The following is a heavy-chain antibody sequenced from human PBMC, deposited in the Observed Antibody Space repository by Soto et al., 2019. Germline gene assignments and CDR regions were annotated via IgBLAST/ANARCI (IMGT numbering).Heavy chain of an antibody. V-gene: IGHV4-30-4*01. D-gene: IGHD2-2*01. CDR1: GGSFSRGDYY. CDR2: IYYSGCT. J-gene: IGHJ6*02. Sequence: QVQLQESGPGLVKPSQTLSLTCTVSGGSFSRGDYYWGWFRQPPGKGLEWFGYIYYSGCTYYNPSLKSRVTISEDTSKTQSSLKLSSVTAADTAVYYCARASDLVVVPAALDVWGQGTTVTVSS. CDR3: ARASDLVVVPAALDV.